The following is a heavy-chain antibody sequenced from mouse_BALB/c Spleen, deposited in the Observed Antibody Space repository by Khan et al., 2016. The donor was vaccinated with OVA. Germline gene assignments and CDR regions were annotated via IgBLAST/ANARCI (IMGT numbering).Heavy chain of an antibody. D-gene: IGHD4-1*01. Sequence: EVKLLESGPGLVKPSQSLSLTCTVTGYSITSDYAWNWIRQFPGNKLEWMGYIRYSGSTTYNPSLKSRISITRDTSKDQFFLQLKSVTSEDTATYYCASELGRYYALDYWGQGTSVTVSS. CDR3: ASELGRYYALDY. J-gene: IGHJ4*01. CDR1: GYSITSDYA. CDR2: IRYSGST. V-gene: IGHV3-2*02.